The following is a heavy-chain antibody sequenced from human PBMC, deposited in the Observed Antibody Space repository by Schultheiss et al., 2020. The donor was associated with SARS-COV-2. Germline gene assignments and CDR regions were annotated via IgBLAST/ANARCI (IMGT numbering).Heavy chain of an antibody. CDR2: ISTRTTYV. V-gene: IGHV3-21*01. D-gene: IGHD3-3*01. CDR3: AKVGGTHYESLEY. J-gene: IGHJ4*02. CDR1: GFTFSTYS. Sequence: GGSLRLSCAASGFTFSTYSMNWVRRAPGKGLEWVSSISTRTTYVYYADSVKGRFTISRDNAKNSLYLQMNSLRAEDTAVYYCAKVGGTHYESLEYWGQGTLVTVSS.